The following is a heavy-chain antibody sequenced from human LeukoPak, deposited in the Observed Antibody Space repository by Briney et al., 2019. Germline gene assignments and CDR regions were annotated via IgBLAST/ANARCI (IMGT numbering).Heavy chain of an antibody. CDR1: GYTFTGYY. V-gene: IGHV1-2*02. CDR2: INPNSGGT. CDR3: ARVWGGYELMPYDY. Sequence: ASVKVSCKASGYTFTGYYMHWVRQAPGQGLEWMGWINPNSGGTNYAQKFQGRVTMTRDTSISTAYMELSRLRSDDTAVYYCARVWGGYELMPYDYWGQGTLVTVSS. J-gene: IGHJ4*02. D-gene: IGHD5-12*01.